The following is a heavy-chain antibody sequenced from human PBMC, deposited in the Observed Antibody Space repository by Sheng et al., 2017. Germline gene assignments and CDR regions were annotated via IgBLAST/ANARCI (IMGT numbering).Heavy chain of an antibody. CDR1: GFTVSSNY. CDR3: ARGWPSPQYYGMDV. J-gene: IGHJ6*02. Sequence: EVQLVESGGGLIQPGGSLRLSCAASGFTVSSNYMSWVRQAPGKGLEWVSVIYSGGSTYYADSVKGRFTISRDNSKNTLYLQMNSLRAEDTAVYYCARGWPSPQYYGMDVWGQGTTVTVSS. CDR2: IYSGGST. D-gene: IGHD2-15*01. V-gene: IGHV3-53*01.